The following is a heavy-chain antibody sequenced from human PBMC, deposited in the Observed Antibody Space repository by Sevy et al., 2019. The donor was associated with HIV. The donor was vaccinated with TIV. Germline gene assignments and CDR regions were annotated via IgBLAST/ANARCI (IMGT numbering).Heavy chain of an antibody. CDR3: TTDHPRDGEDAFDM. Sequence: GESLKISCAASGFTFRNVWMSWVRQAPGKGLEWVGRIKSKTDGGTTDYAAPVKGRFSISRDDSKNTLYLEMNSLKIEDTAVYYCTTDHPRDGEDAFDMWGQGTKVTVSS. V-gene: IGHV3-15*01. CDR1: GFTFRNVW. CDR2: IKSKTDGGTT. J-gene: IGHJ3*02.